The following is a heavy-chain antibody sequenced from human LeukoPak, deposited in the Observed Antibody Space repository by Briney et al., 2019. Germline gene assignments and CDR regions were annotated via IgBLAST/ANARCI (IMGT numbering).Heavy chain of an antibody. CDR3: AREGYDSSGYYSGSDY. J-gene: IGHJ4*02. CDR1: GGSISSYY. CDR2: IYYSGST. D-gene: IGHD3-22*01. V-gene: IGHV4-59*01. Sequence: SETLSLTCTVSGGSISSYYWSWIRQPPGKGLEWIGYIYYSGSTNYNPSLKSRVTISVDTSKNQFSLKLSSVTAADTAVYYCAREGYDSSGYYSGSDYWGQGTLVTVSS.